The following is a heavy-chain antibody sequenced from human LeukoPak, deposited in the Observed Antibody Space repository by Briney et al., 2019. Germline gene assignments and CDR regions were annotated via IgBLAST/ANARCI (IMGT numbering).Heavy chain of an antibody. Sequence: PSETLSLTCAVSGGSISSYYWSWIRQPPGKGLEWIGYIYYSGSTNYNPSLKSRVTISVDTSKNQFSLKLSSVTAADTAVYYCARTQEGGHDYNHWGQGTLVTVSS. CDR2: IYYSGST. CDR3: ARTQEGGHDYNH. CDR1: GGSISSYY. V-gene: IGHV4-59*01. J-gene: IGHJ5*02. D-gene: IGHD4-11*01.